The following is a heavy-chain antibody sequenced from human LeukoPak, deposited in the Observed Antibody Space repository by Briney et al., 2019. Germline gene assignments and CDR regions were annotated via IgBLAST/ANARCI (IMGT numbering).Heavy chain of an antibody. CDR3: TTVSRTFILTDYSYYFDY. D-gene: IGHD3-9*01. V-gene: IGHV3-15*01. Sequence: PGGSLRLSCAASGFTFSDGWMNWVRQAPGKGLEWVGRIKRESDGGTTDYAAPVKGRFGISRDDSNNMLYLQMNSLKTEDTAVYFCTTVSRTFILTDYSYYFDYWGQGILVTASS. CDR2: IKRESDGGTT. J-gene: IGHJ4*02. CDR1: GFTFSDGW.